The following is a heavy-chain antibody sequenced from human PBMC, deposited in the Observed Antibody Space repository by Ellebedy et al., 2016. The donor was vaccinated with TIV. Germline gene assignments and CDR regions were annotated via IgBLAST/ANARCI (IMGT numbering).Heavy chain of an antibody. Sequence: GESLKISCAASGFTFSSYAMSWVRQAPGKGLEWVSTITGTGGSTYYADSVKGRFTISRDNSKNTLYLQMNSLRAEDTAVYYCARGGVGPATFDYWGQGTLVTVSS. J-gene: IGHJ4*02. CDR1: GFTFSSYA. V-gene: IGHV3-23*01. D-gene: IGHD3-16*01. CDR3: ARGGVGPATFDY. CDR2: ITGTGGST.